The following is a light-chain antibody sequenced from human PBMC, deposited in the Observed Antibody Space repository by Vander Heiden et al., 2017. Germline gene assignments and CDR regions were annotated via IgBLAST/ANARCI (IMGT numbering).Light chain of an antibody. CDR1: QDISNY. V-gene: IGKV1-33*01. Sequence: DIQMTQSPSSLSASVGDRVTITCQASQDISNYLNWYQQKPGKAPKLLIYDASNLETGVPSRFSGSGSGTDFTFTISSLQPEDIATYYCQQYDKLPPLTFGGGTKVGIK. CDR3: QQYDKLPPLT. CDR2: DAS. J-gene: IGKJ4*01.